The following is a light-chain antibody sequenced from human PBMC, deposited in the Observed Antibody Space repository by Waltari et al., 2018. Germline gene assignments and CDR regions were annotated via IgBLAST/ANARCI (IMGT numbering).Light chain of an antibody. CDR2: ECI. CDR3: CSYAGSSTFAVL. V-gene: IGLV2-23*03. J-gene: IGLJ2*01. Sequence: QSALTQPASVSGSPGQSITISCTGTSSDVGTFNLVSWYQQHPAKAPKLMIYECIKRPSGVSNRLSGSQSGNTASLTIVGLQAEDEADYYCCSYAGSSTFAVLFGGVTKLTVL. CDR1: SSDVGTFNL.